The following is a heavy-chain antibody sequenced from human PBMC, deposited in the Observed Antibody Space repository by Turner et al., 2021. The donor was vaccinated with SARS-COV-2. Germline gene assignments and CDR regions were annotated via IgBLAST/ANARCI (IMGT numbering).Heavy chain of an antibody. Sequence: QVQLVESGGGVVQPGGSLRLSCTASGFPFSGNGMHWVRQAPGKGLEWVADIWYDGSKMFYADSVQGRFTISRDNSKNTLYLEMNSLRVDDTAVYYCARDLWSGNSRRLDYWGQGTLVTVSS. CDR1: GFPFSGNG. D-gene: IGHD3-3*01. CDR3: ARDLWSGNSRRLDY. J-gene: IGHJ4*02. CDR2: IWYDGSKM. V-gene: IGHV3-33*01.